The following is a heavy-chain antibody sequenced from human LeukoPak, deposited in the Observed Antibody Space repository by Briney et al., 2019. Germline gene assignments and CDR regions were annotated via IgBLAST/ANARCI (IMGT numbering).Heavy chain of an antibody. CDR1: GFTFNSYA. J-gene: IGHJ6*02. D-gene: IGHD2-2*01. CDR2: ISGSGGST. CDR3: AKRSPRDIVVVPAALGYGMDV. Sequence: GGSLRLSCAASGFTFNSYAMSWVRQAPGKGLEWVSAISGSGGSTYYADSVKGRFTISRDNSKNTLYLQMNSLRAEDTAVYYCAKRSPRDIVVVPAALGYGMDVWGHGTTVTVSS. V-gene: IGHV3-23*01.